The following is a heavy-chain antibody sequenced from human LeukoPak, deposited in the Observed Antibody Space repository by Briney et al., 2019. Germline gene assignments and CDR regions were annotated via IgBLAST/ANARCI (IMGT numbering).Heavy chain of an antibody. CDR3: AKSNGYGLVDI. V-gene: IGHV4-34*01. D-gene: IGHD3-10*01. CDR2: INHSGST. Sequence: SETLSLTCAVYGGSFSGYYWSWIRQPPGKGLEWIGEINHSGSTNYNPSLKSRVAISLDTSRNQFSLKLNSVTAADTAVYYCAKSNGYGLVDIWGQGTMVTVSS. CDR1: GGSFSGYY. J-gene: IGHJ3*02.